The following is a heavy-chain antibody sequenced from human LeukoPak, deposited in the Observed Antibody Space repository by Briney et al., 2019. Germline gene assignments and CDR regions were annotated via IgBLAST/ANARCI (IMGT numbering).Heavy chain of an antibody. J-gene: IGHJ4*02. D-gene: IGHD6-19*01. Sequence: SETLSLTCAVYGGSFSGYYWSWIRQPPGKGLEWIGEINHSGSTNYNPSHKSRVTISVDTSKNQFSLKLSSVTAADTAVYYCARSFYSSGWLIDYWGQGTLVTVSS. V-gene: IGHV4-34*01. CDR1: GGSFSGYY. CDR3: ARSFYSSGWLIDY. CDR2: INHSGST.